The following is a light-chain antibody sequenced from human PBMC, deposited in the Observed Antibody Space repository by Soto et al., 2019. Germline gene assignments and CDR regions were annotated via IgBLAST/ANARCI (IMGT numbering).Light chain of an antibody. CDR3: LRDYSEPRT. J-gene: IGKJ1*01. CDR1: QGIRND. CDR2: AAS. V-gene: IGKV1-6*01. Sequence: AIQLTQSPSSLSASVGDRVTITCRASQGIRNDLGWYQQKPGKAPKLLIYAASSLQSGVPSRFSGSASGTDFTLTISSLQPEDFATYYCLRDYSEPRTFGQGTVVDIK.